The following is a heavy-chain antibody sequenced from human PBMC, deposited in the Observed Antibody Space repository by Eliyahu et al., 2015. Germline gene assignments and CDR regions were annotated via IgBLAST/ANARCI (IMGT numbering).Heavy chain of an antibody. CDR1: GFAFXXXA. J-gene: IGHJ3*02. CDR3: TRGECTGGSCYFNDAFHI. D-gene: IGHD2-15*01. V-gene: IGHV3-73*02. Sequence: EVQLVESGGGLVQPGGSLRLXCAAXGFAFXXXALPGVRRASGKGLEWVGRIRSKPNNYATAYAPSVEGRFTISRDDSKSTASLHMNSLKAEDTAVYYCTRGECTGGSCYFNDAFHIWGQGTVVTVSS. CDR2: IRSKPNNYAT.